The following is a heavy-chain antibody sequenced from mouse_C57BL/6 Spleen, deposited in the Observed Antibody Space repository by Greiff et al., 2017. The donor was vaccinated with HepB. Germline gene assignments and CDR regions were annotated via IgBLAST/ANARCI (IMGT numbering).Heavy chain of an antibody. CDR1: GFTFSNYW. Sequence: EVKLMESGGGLVQPGGSMKLSCVASGFTFSNYWMNWVRQSPEKGLEWVAQIRLKSDNYETHYAESVKGRFTISRDDSKSSVYLQMNNLRAEDTGIYYCSTTVVAFDYWGQGTTLTVSS. CDR3: STTVVAFDY. D-gene: IGHD1-1*01. CDR2: IRLKSDNYET. J-gene: IGHJ2*01. V-gene: IGHV6-3*01.